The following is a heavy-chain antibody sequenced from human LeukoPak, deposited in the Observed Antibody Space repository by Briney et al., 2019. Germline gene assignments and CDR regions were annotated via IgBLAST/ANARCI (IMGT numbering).Heavy chain of an antibody. J-gene: IGHJ6*02. CDR1: GFSISDYY. V-gene: IGHV3-69-1*01. CDR2: IERGTST. D-gene: IGHD3/OR15-3a*01. CDR3: GRGGYDFDA. Sequence: GGSLRLSCATSGFSISDYYITWVRQAPGKGLEWVSTIERGTSTLYAGSVKGRFTISRDNNKNTLYQQMNSLRAEDTPVYYCGRGGYDFDAWGPGTTVSVFS.